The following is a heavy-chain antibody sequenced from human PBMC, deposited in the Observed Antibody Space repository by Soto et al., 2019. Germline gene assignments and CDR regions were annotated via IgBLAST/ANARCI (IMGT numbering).Heavy chain of an antibody. CDR1: GGSISSGDYY. V-gene: IGHV4-30-4*01. J-gene: IGHJ4*02. Sequence: SETLSLTCIVSGGSISSGDYYWSWIRQPPGKGLEWIGYIYYSGSTYYNPSLKSRVSISVDTSKNQFSLKLSSVTAADTAVYYCARGYYDSSGQLYYFXHWGQGTQVXVSS. D-gene: IGHD3-22*01. CDR3: ARGYYDSSGQLYYFXH. CDR2: IYYSGST.